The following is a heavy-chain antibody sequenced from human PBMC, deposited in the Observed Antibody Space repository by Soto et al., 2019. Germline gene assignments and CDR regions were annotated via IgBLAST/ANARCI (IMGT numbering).Heavy chain of an antibody. CDR1: GFTFSDYY. V-gene: IGHV3-11*01. Sequence: KAGGSLRLSCAASGFTFSDYYMSWIRQAPGKGLEWVSYISGGGGSTIQYADSVKGRFTISRDNAKNSLYLQMNSLRVADTAVYYRKRVRGYSDSSGFDHWGQGTPVTVSS. CDR3: KRVRGYSDSSGFDH. D-gene: IGHD3-22*01. J-gene: IGHJ4*02. CDR2: ISGGGGSTI.